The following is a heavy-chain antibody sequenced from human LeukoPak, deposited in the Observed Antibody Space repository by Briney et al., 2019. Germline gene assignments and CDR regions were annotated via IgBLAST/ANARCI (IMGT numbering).Heavy chain of an antibody. CDR3: ARLDTIFGVVIIPVGFDY. CDR1: GFTFSSYS. J-gene: IGHJ4*02. D-gene: IGHD3-3*01. V-gene: IGHV3-21*01. Sequence: TGGSLRLSCAASGFTFSSYSMNWVRQAQGKGLEWVSSISSSSSYIYYADSVKGRFTISRDNAKNSLYLQMNSLRAEDTAVYYCARLDTIFGVVIIPVGFDYWGQGTLVTVSS. CDR2: ISSSSSYI.